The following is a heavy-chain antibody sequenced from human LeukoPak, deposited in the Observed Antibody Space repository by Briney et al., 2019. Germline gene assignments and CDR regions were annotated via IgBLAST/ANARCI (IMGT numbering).Heavy chain of an antibody. V-gene: IGHV1-69*05. CDR1: GGTFSSYA. CDR2: IIPIFGTA. J-gene: IGHJ6*03. D-gene: IGHD2-2*01. Sequence: SVKVSCKASGGTFSSYAISWVRQAPGQGLEWVGGIIPIFGTANYAQKFQGRVTITTDESTSSAYMELSSLRSEDTAVYYCARSRHIVVVPAAILQDYYYYYYMDVWGKGTTVTVSS. CDR3: ARSRHIVVVPAAILQDYYYYYYMDV.